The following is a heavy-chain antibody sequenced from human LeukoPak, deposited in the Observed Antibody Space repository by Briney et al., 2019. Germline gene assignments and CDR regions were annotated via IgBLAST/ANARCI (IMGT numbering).Heavy chain of an antibody. V-gene: IGHV4-38-2*01. CDR1: GHSTTRGYY. J-gene: IGHJ4*02. CDR2: FFQSHRS. D-gene: IGHD2/OR15-2a*01. Sequence: PSETLSLTCAISGHSTTRGYYWAWFRQSPGMGLEWIATFFQSHRSYYNASLESRVTMTIDTSKSQFSLNLTSVTAADTAVYYCARVFSVPYLLDSWGRGTQVTVSS. CDR3: ARVFSVPYLLDS.